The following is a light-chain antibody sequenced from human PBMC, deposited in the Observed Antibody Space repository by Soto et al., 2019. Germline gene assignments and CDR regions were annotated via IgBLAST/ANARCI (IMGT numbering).Light chain of an antibody. CDR3: CSYAGSSTSPYV. CDR2: EVS. J-gene: IGLJ1*01. CDR1: SSDVGSYNL. Sequence: QSGLTQPASVSGSPGQSITISCTGTSSDVGSYNLVSWYQQHPGKAPKLMIYEVSKRPSGVSNRFSGSKSGNTASLTISGLQAEDEADYYCCSYAGSSTSPYVFGTGTKVTVL. V-gene: IGLV2-23*02.